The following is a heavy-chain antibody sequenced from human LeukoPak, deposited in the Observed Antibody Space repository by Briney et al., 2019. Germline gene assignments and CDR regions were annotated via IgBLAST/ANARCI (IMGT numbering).Heavy chain of an antibody. CDR2: ISGSGGST. Sequence: GGSLRLSCAASGFTLSSYAMSWVRQAPGKGLEWVSAISGSGGSTYYADSVKGRFTISRDNSNNTLYLQMNSLRAEDTAVYYCATAILTGYYMSGSYFDYWGQGTLVTVSS. CDR3: ATAILTGYYMSGSYFDY. CDR1: GFTLSSYA. J-gene: IGHJ4*02. D-gene: IGHD3-9*01. V-gene: IGHV3-23*01.